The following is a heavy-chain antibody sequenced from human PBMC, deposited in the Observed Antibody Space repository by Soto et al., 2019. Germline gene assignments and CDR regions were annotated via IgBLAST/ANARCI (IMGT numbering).Heavy chain of an antibody. V-gene: IGHV1-8*01. Sequence: ASVKVSCKASGYTFTSYDSNWVRQATGQGLEWMGWMNPNSGNTGYAQKFQGRVTMTRNTSISTAYMELSSLRSEDTAVYYCASGRGAVKRYCCGGSCYSRNNCFDPWGQGTLVTVSS. CDR1: GYTFTSYD. D-gene: IGHD2-15*01. CDR3: ASGRGAVKRYCCGGSCYSRNNCFDP. J-gene: IGHJ5*02. CDR2: MNPNSGNT.